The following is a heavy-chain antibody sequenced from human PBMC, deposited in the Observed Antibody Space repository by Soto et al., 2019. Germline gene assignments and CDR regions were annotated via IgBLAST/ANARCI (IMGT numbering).Heavy chain of an antibody. V-gene: IGHV2-5*02. D-gene: IGHD6-13*01. Sequence: QITLKESGPTLVKPTQTLTLTCTFSGFSLSTSGVGVGWIRQPPGKALEWLALIYWDDDKRYSPSLKSRLTITKDTSKNQVVLTMTNMDPVDTATYDCAHSDRAGHPFDYWGQGTLVTVSS. CDR2: IYWDDDK. CDR3: AHSDRAGHPFDY. J-gene: IGHJ4*02. CDR1: GFSLSTSGVG.